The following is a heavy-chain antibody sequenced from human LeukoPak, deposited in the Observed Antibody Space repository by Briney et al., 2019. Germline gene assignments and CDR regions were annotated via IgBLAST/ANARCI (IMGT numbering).Heavy chain of an antibody. Sequence: PGGSLRLSCAASGFTFSSYSMNWVRQAPGKGLEWVSSISSSSSYIYYADSVKGRFTISRDNAKNSLYLQMNSLRAEDTAVYYCARVDLTGHSSGPYGWYYYGMDVWGQGTTVTVSS. D-gene: IGHD3-22*01. CDR3: ARVDLTGHSSGPYGWYYYGMDV. CDR2: ISSSSSYI. CDR1: GFTFSSYS. V-gene: IGHV3-21*01. J-gene: IGHJ6*02.